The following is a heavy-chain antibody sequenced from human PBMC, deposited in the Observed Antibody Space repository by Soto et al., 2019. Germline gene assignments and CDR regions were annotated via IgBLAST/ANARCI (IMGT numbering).Heavy chain of an antibody. D-gene: IGHD2-15*01. Sequence: GGSLRLSCVASGFSFSSYTMNWFRQAPGKGLEWVSDISRNASTISYADSVRGRFTISRDNAKTSLYLQMNSLRAEDTAVYYCARDREYCSGDNCYETGADYWGQGALVTVSS. CDR2: ISRNASTI. CDR3: ARDREYCSGDNCYETGADY. CDR1: GFSFSSYT. V-gene: IGHV3-48*01. J-gene: IGHJ4*02.